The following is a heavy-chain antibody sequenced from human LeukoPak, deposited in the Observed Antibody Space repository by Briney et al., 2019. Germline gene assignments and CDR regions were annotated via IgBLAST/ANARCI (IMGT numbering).Heavy chain of an antibody. CDR3: ARVGSTGDYYYMDV. Sequence: SETLSLTCTVSGGSISSYYWSWIRQPPGKGLEWIGYIYYSGSTNYNPSLKSRVTISVDTSKNQFSLKLSSVSAADTAVYYCARVGSTGDYYYMDVWGKGTTVTVSS. CDR2: IYYSGST. D-gene: IGHD6-13*01. V-gene: IGHV4-59*01. J-gene: IGHJ6*03. CDR1: GGSISSYY.